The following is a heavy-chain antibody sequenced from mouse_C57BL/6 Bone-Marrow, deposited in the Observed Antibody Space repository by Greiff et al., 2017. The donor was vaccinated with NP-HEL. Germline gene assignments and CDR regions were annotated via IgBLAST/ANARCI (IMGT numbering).Heavy chain of an antibody. V-gene: IGHV1-82*01. Sequence: QVQLKQSGPELVKPGASVKISCKASGYAFSSSWMNWVKQRPGKGLEWIGRIYPGDGDTNYNGKFKGKAKLPADKSSSTAYMQLSSLTSEDSAVYLWAPIATVVATTWFYAMDYWGQGTSVTVSS. CDR3: APIATVVATTWFYAMDY. CDR2: IYPGDGDT. CDR1: GYAFSSSW. D-gene: IGHD1-1*01. J-gene: IGHJ4*01.